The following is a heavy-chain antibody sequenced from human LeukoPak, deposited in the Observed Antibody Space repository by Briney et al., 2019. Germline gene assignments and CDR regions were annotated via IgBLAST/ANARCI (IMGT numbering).Heavy chain of an antibody. CDR3: STLLH. J-gene: IGHJ4*02. CDR2: IKSNSDGGTT. CDR1: GFTFTNAR. V-gene: IGHV3-15*07. Sequence: GSLRLSCAASGFTFTNARVDWGRQAPGKGLEWVGRIKSNSDGGTTDYAAPVKGRFTISRDDSKHTVYLQMDSLKIEDTAVYYCSTLLHWGQGALVTVSS.